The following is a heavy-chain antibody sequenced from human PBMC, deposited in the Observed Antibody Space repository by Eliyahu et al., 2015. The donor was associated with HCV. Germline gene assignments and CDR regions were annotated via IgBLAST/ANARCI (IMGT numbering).Heavy chain of an antibody. CDR1: XGSFXGYY. J-gene: IGHJ6*02. V-gene: IGHV4-34*01. CDR2: INHSGST. Sequence: QVQLQQWGAGLLKPSEXLSLTCAXXXGSFXGYYXXWIRQPPGKGLEWIGEINHSGSTNYNPSLKSRVTISVDTSKNQFSLKLSSVTAADTAVYYCARTAGLVVPAAIGENYYYGMDVWGQGTTVTVSS. D-gene: IGHD2-2*02. CDR3: ARTAGLVVPAAIGENYYYGMDV.